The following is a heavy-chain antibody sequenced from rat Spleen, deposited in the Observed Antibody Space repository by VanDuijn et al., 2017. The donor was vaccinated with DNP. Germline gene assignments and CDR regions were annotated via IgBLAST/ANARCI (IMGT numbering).Heavy chain of an antibody. CDR2: INEESGKI. Sequence: EVKLVESGGGLVQPGRSLKLSCAASGFNFNDYWLGWVRPAPGKGLEWIGEINEESGKINYTPSLKDKFTISRDNAQNTLYLQMSKLGSEDSAIYYCSREGLRASDYWGQGVLVTVSS. V-gene: IGHV4-2*01. D-gene: IGHD4-1*01. CDR3: SREGLRASDY. CDR1: GFNFNDYW. J-gene: IGHJ2*01.